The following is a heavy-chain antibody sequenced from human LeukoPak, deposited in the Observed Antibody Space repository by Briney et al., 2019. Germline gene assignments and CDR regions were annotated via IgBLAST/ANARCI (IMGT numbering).Heavy chain of an antibody. D-gene: IGHD6-6*01. V-gene: IGHV4-38-2*01. CDR1: RYSISSGYY. CDR2: IYHSGTT. Sequence: PSETLSLTCAVSRYSISSGYYWGWIRQPPGKGLEWIGSIYHSGTTDYNPSLKSRVTISVDTSNNQLSLKLSSVTAADTAVYYCARWYSSSGYFDYWGQGTLVTVSS. J-gene: IGHJ4*02. CDR3: ARWYSSSGYFDY.